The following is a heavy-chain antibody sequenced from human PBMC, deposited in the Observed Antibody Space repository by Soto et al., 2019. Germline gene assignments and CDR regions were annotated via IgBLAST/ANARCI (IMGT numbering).Heavy chain of an antibody. CDR2: ISAYNGNT. V-gene: IGHV1-18*01. CDR3: ARYLLGFQKDRIHPTPPHNDAFDI. Sequence: ASVKVSCKASGYTFTSYGISWVRQAPGQGLEWMGWISAYNGNTNYAQKLQGRVTMTTDTSTSTAYMELRSLRSDDTAVYYCARYLLGFQKDRIHPTPPHNDAFDIWGQGTMVTVSS. CDR1: GYTFTSYG. J-gene: IGHJ3*02.